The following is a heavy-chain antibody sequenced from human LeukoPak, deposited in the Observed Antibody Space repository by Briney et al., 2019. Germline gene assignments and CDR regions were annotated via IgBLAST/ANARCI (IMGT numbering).Heavy chain of an antibody. J-gene: IGHJ6*02. CDR3: ARQSSTGYYYYGMDV. CDR1: GGSISSSRYY. V-gene: IGHV4-39*01. D-gene: IGHD1-14*01. Sequence: AETLSLTCTVSGGSISSSRYYWGWIRQPPGKGLEWIGSIYYSGSTYYNPSLKSRVTISVDTSKNQFSLKLSSVTAADTAVYYCARQSSTGYYYYGMDVWGQGTTVTVSS. CDR2: IYYSGST.